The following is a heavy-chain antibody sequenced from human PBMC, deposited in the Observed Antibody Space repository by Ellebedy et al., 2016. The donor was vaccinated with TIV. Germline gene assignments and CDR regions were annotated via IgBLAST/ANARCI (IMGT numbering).Heavy chain of an antibody. CDR2: IYPYNGDT. J-gene: IGHJ4*02. CDR1: GGTFSSYA. V-gene: IGHV1-18*01. D-gene: IGHD2-15*01. CDR3: ARDRRYCSGSSCSFYFDY. Sequence: ASVKVSCKASGGTFSSYAISWVRQAPGQGLEWMGWIYPYNGDTNYAQKLQGRVTMTTDTSTSTAYMELRSLRSDDTAVYYCARDRRYCSGSSCSFYFDYWGQGTLVTVSS.